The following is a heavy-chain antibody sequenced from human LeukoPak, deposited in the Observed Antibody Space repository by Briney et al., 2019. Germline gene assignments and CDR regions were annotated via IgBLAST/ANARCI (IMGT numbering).Heavy chain of an antibody. CDR2: IYYSGSS. J-gene: IGHJ5*02. CDR3: ARRGITMVRGPFNWFDP. V-gene: IGHV4-30-4*01. CDR1: GGSISRGDYY. Sequence: PSETLSLTCSVSGGSISRGDYYWSWIRQPPGKGLEWIGYIYYSGSSYYNPSLKSRVTISVDTSKNQFSLKLSSVTAADTAVYYCARRGITMVRGPFNWFDPWGQGTLVTVSS. D-gene: IGHD3-10*01.